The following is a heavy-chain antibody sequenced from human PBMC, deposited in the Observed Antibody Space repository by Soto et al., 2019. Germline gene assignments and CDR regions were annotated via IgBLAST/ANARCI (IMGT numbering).Heavy chain of an antibody. Sequence: NPGGSLRLSCAGSGFTFSNAWMNWVRQVPGKGLEWVGRIKSKSDGETTDYAAPVKGRFTISRDDSKNTVYLQMNSLKTEDTAVYYCTLPRGTSWYASGFDMWGQGTMVTVSS. CDR3: TLPRGTSWYASGFDM. J-gene: IGHJ3*02. V-gene: IGHV3-15*01. D-gene: IGHD6-13*01. CDR2: IKSKSDGETT. CDR1: GFTFSNAW.